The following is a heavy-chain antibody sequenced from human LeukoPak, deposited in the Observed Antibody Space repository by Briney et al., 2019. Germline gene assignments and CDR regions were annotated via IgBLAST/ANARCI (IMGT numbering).Heavy chain of an antibody. CDR3: ARDVALWFGELRLDI. V-gene: IGHV1-69*13. CDR1: GYTFTSYG. CDR2: IIPIFGTA. D-gene: IGHD3-10*01. Sequence: SVKVSCKASGYTFTSYGISWVRQAPGQGLEWMGGIIPIFGTANYAQKFQGRVTITADESTSTAYMELSSLRSEDTAVYYCARDVALWFGELRLDIWGQGTMVTVSS. J-gene: IGHJ3*02.